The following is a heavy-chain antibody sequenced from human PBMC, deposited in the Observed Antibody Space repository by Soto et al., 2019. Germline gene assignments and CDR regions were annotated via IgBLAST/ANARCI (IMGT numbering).Heavy chain of an antibody. J-gene: IGHJ6*02. Sequence: PGGSLRLSCAASGFTFSTYWMNWVRQAPGKGLEWVANIKQDGSEKYYVDSVRGRFAISRDNAKDSLFLQMNNLRAEDTAVYYCVRDWSTFWGMDLGGQGTRVTLSS. V-gene: IGHV3-7*01. CDR1: GFTFSTYW. CDR3: VRDWSTFWGMDL. CDR2: IKQDGSEK.